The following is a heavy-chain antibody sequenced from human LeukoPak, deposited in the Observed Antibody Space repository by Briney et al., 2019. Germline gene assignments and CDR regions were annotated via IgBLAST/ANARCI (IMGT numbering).Heavy chain of an antibody. Sequence: LGGPLKSPCQALGYTLTTKWSAGAARLHGKGLEWLQIIYPVESDTTYSPSFQGQVTISADKSISTAYLQWSSLKASDPAMYYCARHIGHCSSTSCRELFNWFDPWGQGTLVSVSS. V-gene: IGHV5-51*01. D-gene: IGHD2-2*01. CDR3: ARHIGHCSSTSCRELFNWFDP. CDR1: GYTLTTKW. CDR2: IYPVESDT. J-gene: IGHJ5*02.